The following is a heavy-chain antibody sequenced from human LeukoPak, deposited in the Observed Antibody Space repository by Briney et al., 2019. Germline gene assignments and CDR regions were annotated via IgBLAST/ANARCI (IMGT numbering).Heavy chain of an antibody. CDR2: ISYDGSNK. Sequence: GGSLRLSCAASGFTFSSYAMHWVRQAPGKGLEWVAVISYDGSNKYYADSVKGRFTISRDNSKNTLYLQMSSLRAEDTALYYCAKDISSGSGRRAAYSSGWYDYWGQGTLVTVSS. CDR3: AKDISSGSGRRAAYSSGWYDY. V-gene: IGHV3-30*04. D-gene: IGHD6-19*01. CDR1: GFTFSSYA. J-gene: IGHJ4*02.